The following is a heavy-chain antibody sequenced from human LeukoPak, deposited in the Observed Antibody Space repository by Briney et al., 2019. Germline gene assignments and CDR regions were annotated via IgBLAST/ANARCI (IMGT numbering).Heavy chain of an antibody. CDR3: ARDLHKNDYGDYGDAFDI. D-gene: IGHD4-17*01. J-gene: IGHJ3*02. CDR2: FDPEDGET. CDR1: GYTLTELS. V-gene: IGHV1-24*01. Sequence: ASVKVSCKVSGYTLTELSMHWVRQAPGKGLEWMGGFDPEDGETIYAQKFQGRVTMTEDTSTDTAYMELSSLRSEDTGVYYCARDLHKNDYGDYGDAFDIWGQGTMVTVSS.